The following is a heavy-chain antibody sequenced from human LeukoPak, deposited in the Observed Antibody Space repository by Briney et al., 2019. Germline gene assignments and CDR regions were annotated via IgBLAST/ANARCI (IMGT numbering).Heavy chain of an antibody. CDR2: INSDGSST. J-gene: IGHJ6*02. V-gene: IGHV3-74*01. CDR1: GFTFSSYW. Sequence: GGSLRLSCAASGFTFSSYWMHWVRQAPGKGLVWVSRINSDGSSTSYADFVKGRFTISRDNAKNTLYLQMNSLRAEDTAVYYCARSSAPYYYYGMDVWGQGTTVTVSS. D-gene: IGHD6-6*01. CDR3: ARSSAPYYYYGMDV.